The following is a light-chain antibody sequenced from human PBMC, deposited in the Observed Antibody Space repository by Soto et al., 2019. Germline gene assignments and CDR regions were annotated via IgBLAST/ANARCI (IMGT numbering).Light chain of an antibody. Sequence: EIVLTQSPGTLSLSPGERATLSCRSSQSISSSYLAWYQQKPGQAPRLLVYGPSSRATGIPDRFSGSGSGTDFTLTISRLEPEDFALYYCQQYSSTFWTFGQGTKVEIK. CDR2: GPS. J-gene: IGKJ1*01. V-gene: IGKV3-20*01. CDR3: QQYSSTFWT. CDR1: QSISSSY.